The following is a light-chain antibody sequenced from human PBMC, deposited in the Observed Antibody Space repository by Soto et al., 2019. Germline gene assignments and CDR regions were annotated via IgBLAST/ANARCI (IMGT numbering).Light chain of an antibody. CDR3: QQCNNWPRT. CDR2: GSS. J-gene: IGKJ1*01. CDR1: QSVCSQ. Sequence: ETVMTQSPATLAVSPGESATLSCRASQSVCSQLAWYQQKPGQAPRLLIYGSSTRATGIPARFSGSGSGTEFTLTISSLQSEDFAVYYCQQCNNWPRTFGQGPKVDIK. V-gene: IGKV3D-15*01.